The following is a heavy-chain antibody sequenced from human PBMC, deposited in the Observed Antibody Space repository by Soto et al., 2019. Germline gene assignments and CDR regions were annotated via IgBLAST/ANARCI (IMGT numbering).Heavy chain of an antibody. D-gene: IGHD3-22*01. V-gene: IGHV1-8*01. J-gene: IGHJ4*02. CDR1: GYTFTNYD. CDR2: MNPNSGHT. CDR3: AKSSGGSYRAFDY. Sequence: ASVKVSCKASGYTFTNYDINWVRQAPGQGLEWMGWMNPNSGHTGFARKFQGRVTMTKNTATRTGYMELSSLKSEDTAVYYCAKSSGGSYRAFDYWGQGTLVTVSS.